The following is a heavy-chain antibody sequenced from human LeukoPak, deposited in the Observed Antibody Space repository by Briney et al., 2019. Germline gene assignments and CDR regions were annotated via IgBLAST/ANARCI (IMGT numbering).Heavy chain of an antibody. CDR3: ARVGGTNYYYYGMDV. V-gene: IGHV4-59*01. J-gene: IGHJ6*02. CDR2: IDVSGNT. D-gene: IGHD1-1*01. Sequence: SETLSLTCTVSGGSISRYYWSWIRRPPGKGLEWIGYIDVSGNTNYNPSLKSQVTISVDKSKNQFSLKLSFVTAADTAMYYCARVGGTNYYYYGMDVWGQGTLVTVSS. CDR1: GGSISRYY.